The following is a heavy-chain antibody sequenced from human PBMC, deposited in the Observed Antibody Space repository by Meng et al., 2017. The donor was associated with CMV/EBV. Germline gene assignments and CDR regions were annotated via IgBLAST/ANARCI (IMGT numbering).Heavy chain of an antibody. CDR3: ARGYDFWSGPTRTYYYYGMDV. CDR1: GGTFSSYA. Sequence: SAKVSCKASGGTFSSYAISWVRQAPGQGLEWMGGIIPIFGTANYAQKFQGRVTITTDESTSTAYMELSSLRSEDTAVYYCARGYDFWSGPTRTYYYYGMDVWGQGTTVTVSS. V-gene: IGHV1-69*05. D-gene: IGHD3-3*01. J-gene: IGHJ6*02. CDR2: IIPIFGTA.